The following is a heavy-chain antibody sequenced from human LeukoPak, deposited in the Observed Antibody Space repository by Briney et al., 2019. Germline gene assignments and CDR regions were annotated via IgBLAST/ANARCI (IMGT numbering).Heavy chain of an antibody. CDR2: IYYSGSTGST. J-gene: IGHJ4*02. CDR3: VRGVLG. CDR1: GGSINTWY. D-gene: IGHD3-10*02. Sequence: PSETLSLTCTVSGGSINTWYWSWIRQPPGKGLEWIGYIYYSGSTGSTNYNPSLKCRVTISVDTSKNQFSLKLSSVTAADTAVYYCVRGVLGWGQGTLVTVSS. V-gene: IGHV4-59*08.